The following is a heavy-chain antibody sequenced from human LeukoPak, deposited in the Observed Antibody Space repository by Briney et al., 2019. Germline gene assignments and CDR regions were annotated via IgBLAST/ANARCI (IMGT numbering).Heavy chain of an antibody. CDR1: GGSISSYY. CDR3: ARLVGYCSSTSCLDAFDI. D-gene: IGHD2-2*01. CDR2: IYYSGGT. V-gene: IGHV4-59*08. J-gene: IGHJ3*02. Sequence: PSETLSLTCTVSGGSISSYYWSWIRQPPGKGLEWIGYIYYSGGTNYNPSLKSRVTISVVTSKNQFSLKLSSVTAADTAVYYCARLVGYCSSTSCLDAFDIWGQGTMVTVSS.